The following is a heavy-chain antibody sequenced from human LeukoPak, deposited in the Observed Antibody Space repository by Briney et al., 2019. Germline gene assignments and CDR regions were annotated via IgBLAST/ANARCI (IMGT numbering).Heavy chain of an antibody. CDR1: GFTFSSYG. CDR3: AKVVDTAQLNPPDLHYGMDV. CDR2: ISYDGSNK. J-gene: IGHJ6*02. D-gene: IGHD5-18*01. V-gene: IGHV3-30*18. Sequence: AGGSLRLSCAASGFTFSSYGMHWVRQAPGKGLEWVAVISYDGSNKYYADSVKGRFTISRDNSKNTLYLQMNSLRTEDTAVYYCAKVVDTAQLNPPDLHYGMDVWGQGTTVTVSS.